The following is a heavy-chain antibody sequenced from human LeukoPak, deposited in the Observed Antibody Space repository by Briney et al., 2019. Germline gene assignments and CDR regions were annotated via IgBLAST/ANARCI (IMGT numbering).Heavy chain of an antibody. CDR3: ARETPGDSPDY. CDR1: GGSFSGYY. D-gene: IGHD4-17*01. J-gene: IGHJ4*02. V-gene: IGHV4-34*01. Sequence: SETLSLTCAAYGGSFSGYYWTWIRQPPGKGLEWIGGINHSGSTNYNPSLKSRVTMSVDTSKNQLSLNLSSVTAADTAVYCCARETPGDSPDYWGQGTLVTVSS. CDR2: INHSGST.